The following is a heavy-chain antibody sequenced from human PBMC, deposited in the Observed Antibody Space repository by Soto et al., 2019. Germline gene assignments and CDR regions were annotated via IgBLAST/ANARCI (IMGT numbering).Heavy chain of an antibody. D-gene: IGHD3-9*01. V-gene: IGHV3-74*01. Sequence: GGSLRLSCAASGFTFSSYWMHWVRQAPGKGLVWVSRINSDGSSTSYADSVKGRFTISRDNAENTLYLQMNSLRAEDTAVYYCARQYYDILTGDYYYGMDVWGQGTTVTVSS. CDR2: INSDGSST. J-gene: IGHJ6*02. CDR1: GFTFSSYW. CDR3: ARQYYDILTGDYYYGMDV.